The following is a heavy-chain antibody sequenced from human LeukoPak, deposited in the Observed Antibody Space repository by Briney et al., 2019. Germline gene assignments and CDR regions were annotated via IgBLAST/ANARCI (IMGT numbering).Heavy chain of an antibody. D-gene: IGHD6-19*01. CDR1: GIISSSYG. CDR3: AQKYSSGWYDQGFDY. Sequence: GGSLRLSCTVSGIISSSYGMHWVRQAPGKGLEWVAFIRYDGSHKYYADSVKGRFAISRDNSKNTLYLQMNSLTAEDTAVYYCAQKYSSGWYDQGFDYWGQGTLVTVSS. CDR2: IRYDGSHK. V-gene: IGHV3-30*02. J-gene: IGHJ4*02.